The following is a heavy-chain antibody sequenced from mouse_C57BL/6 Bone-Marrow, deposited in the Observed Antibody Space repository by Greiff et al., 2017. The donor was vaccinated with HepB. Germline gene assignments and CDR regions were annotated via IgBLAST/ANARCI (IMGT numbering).Heavy chain of an antibody. CDR1: GFNIKDYY. D-gene: IGHD1-1*01. V-gene: IGHV14-2*01. CDR2: IDPEDGEN. Sequence: VQLQQSGAELVKPGASVKLSCTASGFNIKDYYMHWVKQRTEQGLEWIGRIDPEDGENKYDPKFKGKATITADTSSNTAYLQLSSLTSEDTAVYYCASPYAYGSSYPWYFDVWGTGTTVTVSS. J-gene: IGHJ1*03. CDR3: ASPYAYGSSYPWYFDV.